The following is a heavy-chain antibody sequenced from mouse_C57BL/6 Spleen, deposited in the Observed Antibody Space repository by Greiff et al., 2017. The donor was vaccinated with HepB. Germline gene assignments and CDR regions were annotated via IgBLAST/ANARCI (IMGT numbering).Heavy chain of an antibody. CDR1: GYTFTSYW. CDR2: IHPNSGST. CDR3: ARGGAYYGNLDY. V-gene: IGHV1-64*01. J-gene: IGHJ2*01. Sequence: VQLQQPGAELVKPGASVKLSCKASGYTFTSYWMHWVKQRPGQGLEWIGMIHPNSGSTNYNEKFKSKATLTVDKSSSTAYMQLSSLTSEDSAVYYCARGGAYYGNLDYWGHGTTLTVSS. D-gene: IGHD2-10*01.